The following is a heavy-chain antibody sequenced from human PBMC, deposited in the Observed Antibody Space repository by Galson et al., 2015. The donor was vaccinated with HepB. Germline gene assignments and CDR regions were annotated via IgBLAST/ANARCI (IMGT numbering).Heavy chain of an antibody. CDR1: GFTFSTYG. CDR2: IDGSGGST. D-gene: IGHD3-9*01. CDR3: AKDGYPLLTGYSDC. V-gene: IGHV3-23*01. J-gene: IGHJ4*02. Sequence: SLRLSCAASGFTFSTYGMYWVRQAPGKGLEWVSVIDGSGGSTNYADSVKGRFFMSRDNSKNTVYLQMNSLRAEDTAIYYCAKDGYPLLTGYSDCWGQGTLVTVSS.